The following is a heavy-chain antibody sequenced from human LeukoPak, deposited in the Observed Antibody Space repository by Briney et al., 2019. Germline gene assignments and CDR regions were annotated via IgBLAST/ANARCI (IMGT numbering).Heavy chain of an antibody. CDR2: ISGSGGST. J-gene: IGHJ6*03. V-gene: IGHV3-23*01. CDR3: AKGGSTSLYYYYYMDV. D-gene: IGHD2-2*01. CDR1: GFPLICYA. Sequence: PGESLRLSCAASGFPLICYAMSWVRQAPGKGLEWVSAISGSGGSTYYADSVKGRFTISRDNSKNTRYLQMNSLRAEDTAVYYCAKGGSTSLYYYYYMDVWGKGTTVTVSS.